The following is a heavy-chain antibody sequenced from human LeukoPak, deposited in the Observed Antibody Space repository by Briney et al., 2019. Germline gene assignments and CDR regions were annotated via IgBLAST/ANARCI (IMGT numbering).Heavy chain of an antibody. CDR2: ISYDGSNK. J-gene: IGHJ4*02. CDR1: GFTFSSYA. Sequence: GGSLRLSCAASGFTFSSYAMHWVRQAPGKGLEWVAVISYDGSNKYYADSVKGRLTISRDNTKNTLYMQMNSLRAEDTAVYYCARDPPSYYYDSSGYDYWGQGTLVTVSS. V-gene: IGHV3-30*04. D-gene: IGHD3-22*01. CDR3: ARDPPSYYYDSSGYDY.